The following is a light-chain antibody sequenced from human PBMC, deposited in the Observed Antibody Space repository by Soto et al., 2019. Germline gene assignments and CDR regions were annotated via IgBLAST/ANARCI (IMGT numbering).Light chain of an antibody. J-gene: IGKJ2*01. CDR2: LGS. V-gene: IGKV2-28*01. Sequence: DIVMTQSPLSLPVTPGEPASFYCRSSQSLLHANGYIYLDWYVQKAGQSPQLLIHLGSNRAPGVPDRFSGSGSTTDFTLKISRVEAEDVGVYYCMQGTLWPYTFGQGTKLEIK. CDR3: MQGTLWPYT. CDR1: QSLLHANGYIY.